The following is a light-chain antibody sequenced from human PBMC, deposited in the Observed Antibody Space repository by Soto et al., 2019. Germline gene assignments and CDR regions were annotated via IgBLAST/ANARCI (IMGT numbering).Light chain of an antibody. CDR3: QQYDILPIT. Sequence: IQMTQSPSSLFASVGDRVTITGQATQDINIYLNWYQQKPGKAPNLLIYDASNLEIGVPSRFSGSGSGTHFTFTISSLQTEDIGTYYCQQYDILPITFGRGTRLENK. V-gene: IGKV1-33*01. CDR1: QDINIY. J-gene: IGKJ5*01. CDR2: DAS.